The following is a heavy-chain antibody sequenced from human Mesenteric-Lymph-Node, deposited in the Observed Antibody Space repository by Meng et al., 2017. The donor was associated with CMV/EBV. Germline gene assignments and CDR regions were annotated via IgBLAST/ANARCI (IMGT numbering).Heavy chain of an antibody. CDR1: GFTFSSYW. D-gene: IGHD3-3*01. CDR2: IYSGGNT. J-gene: IGHJ4*02. CDR3: AARTVPTYDFCVDY. Sequence: GESLKISCAASGFTFSSYWMIWVRQAPGKGLEWVSVIYSGGNTYYADSVKGRFTISRDNSKNTLSLQMNSLRAEDTAVYYCAARTVPTYDFCVDYWGQGTLVTVSS. V-gene: IGHV3-53*01.